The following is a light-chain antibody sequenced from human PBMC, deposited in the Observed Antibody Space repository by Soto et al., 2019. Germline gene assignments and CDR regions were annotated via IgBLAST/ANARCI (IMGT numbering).Light chain of an antibody. CDR2: WAS. CDR3: QRYYDWPT. Sequence: IVLTHPPASLAVSPGESAIINCNPSQRVLYSSNNKNYLACYQQKPRQPPPLLIYWASTRESGVPDRCSVSGSGTEFTLTISSLQSEDFAVYFCQRYYDWPTFGQGTKVDIK. J-gene: IGKJ1*01. V-gene: IGKV4-1*01. CDR1: QRVLYSSNNKNY.